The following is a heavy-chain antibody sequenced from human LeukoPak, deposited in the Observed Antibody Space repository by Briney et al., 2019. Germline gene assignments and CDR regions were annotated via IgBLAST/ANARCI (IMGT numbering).Heavy chain of an antibody. Sequence: GGSLRLSCAASGFTFSNAWMNWVRQAPRKGLEWVGRIKSKNDGGTTDYAAPVKGRFTISRDDSKNTLDLQMNSLETEDTAIYYCTTDWRGYWGQGTLVTVSS. V-gene: IGHV3-15*01. CDR3: TTDWRGY. D-gene: IGHD3-3*01. CDR2: IKSKNDGGTT. J-gene: IGHJ4*02. CDR1: GFTFSNAW.